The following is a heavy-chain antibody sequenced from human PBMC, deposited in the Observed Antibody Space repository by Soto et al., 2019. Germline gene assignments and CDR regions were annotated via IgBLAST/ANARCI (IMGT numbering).Heavy chain of an antibody. CDR2: IYYSGST. J-gene: IGHJ4*02. CDR3: ARLWGGEYYFDY. CDR1: GGSISSSSYY. Sequence: QLQLQESGPGLVKPSETLSLTCTVSGGSISSSSYYWGWIRQPPGKGLEWIGSIYYSGSTYYNPSLKSRVTISVVTSKYQFSRKLSSVTAADTAVYYCARLWGGEYYFDYWGQGTRVTVSS. D-gene: IGHD3-16*01. V-gene: IGHV4-39*01.